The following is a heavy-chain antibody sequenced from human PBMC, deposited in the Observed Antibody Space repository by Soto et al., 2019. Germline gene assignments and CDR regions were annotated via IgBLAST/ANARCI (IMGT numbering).Heavy chain of an antibody. V-gene: IGHV4-34*01. CDR3: ARGGRTGNRAYYYYYGMDV. Sequence: SETLSLTCAVYGGSFSGDYWTWIRQPPGKGLEWIGEINHSGSTNYNPSLKSRVTISVDTSKNQFSLKLSSVTAADTAVYYCARGGRTGNRAYYYYYGMDVWGQGTTVTVS. CDR1: GGSFSGDY. J-gene: IGHJ6*02. D-gene: IGHD7-27*01. CDR2: INHSGST.